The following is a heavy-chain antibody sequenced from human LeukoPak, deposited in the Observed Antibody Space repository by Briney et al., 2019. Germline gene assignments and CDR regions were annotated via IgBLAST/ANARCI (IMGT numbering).Heavy chain of an antibody. CDR2: IIPTFGTA. J-gene: IGHJ4*02. V-gene: IGHV1-69*06. D-gene: IGHD1-14*01. CDR3: ARVAVQTTSRSFDY. CDR1: GGTFSSYA. Sequence: ASVKVSCKASGGTFSSYAISWVRQAPGQGLEWMGGIIPTFGTANYAQKFQGRVTITADKSTSTAYMELSSLRSEDTAVYYCARVAVQTTSRSFDYWGQGTLVTVSS.